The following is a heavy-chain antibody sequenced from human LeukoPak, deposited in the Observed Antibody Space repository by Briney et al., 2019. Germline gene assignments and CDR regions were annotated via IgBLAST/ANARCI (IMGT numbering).Heavy chain of an antibody. Sequence: PSETLSLTCTVSGGSISSGDYYWSWIRQPPGKGLEWIGYVYYSGSTYYNPSLKSRVTMSVDTSKNQFSLKLSSVTAADTAVYYCAREAPYSSGWAAPASGDAFDIWGQGTMVTVSS. CDR3: AREAPYSSGWAAPASGDAFDI. CDR1: GGSISSGDYY. D-gene: IGHD6-19*01. J-gene: IGHJ3*02. V-gene: IGHV4-30-4*01. CDR2: VYYSGST.